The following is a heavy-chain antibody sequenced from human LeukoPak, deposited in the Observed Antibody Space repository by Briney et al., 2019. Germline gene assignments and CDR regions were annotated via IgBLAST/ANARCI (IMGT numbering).Heavy chain of an antibody. J-gene: IGHJ4*02. CDR1: GFTFSSYG. Sequence: GSSVRLSCAASGFTFSSYGMHWVRQAPGKGLEWVAVIWYDGSNKYYADSVKGRFTISRDNSKNTLYLQMNSLRAEDTAVYYCAKDAGLLLRIDYWGQGTLVTFSS. CDR2: IWYDGSNK. D-gene: IGHD3-22*01. CDR3: AKDAGLLLRIDY. V-gene: IGHV3-33*06.